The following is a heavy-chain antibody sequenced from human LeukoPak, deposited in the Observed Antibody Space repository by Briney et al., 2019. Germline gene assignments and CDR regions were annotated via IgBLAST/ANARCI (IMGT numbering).Heavy chain of an antibody. Sequence: SQTLSLTCAISGDSVSSNSAAWNWIRQSPSRGLEWLGRTYYRSKWYNDYAVSVKSRITINPDTSKNQFSLQLNSVTPEDTAVYYCAKDRRRGYSYGYYYYYYMDVWGKGTTVTISS. V-gene: IGHV6-1*01. J-gene: IGHJ6*03. CDR3: AKDRRRGYSYGYYYYYYMDV. CDR1: GDSVSSNSAA. CDR2: TYYRSKWYN. D-gene: IGHD5-18*01.